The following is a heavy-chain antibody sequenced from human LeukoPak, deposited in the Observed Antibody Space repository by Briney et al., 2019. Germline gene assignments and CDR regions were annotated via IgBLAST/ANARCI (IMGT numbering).Heavy chain of an antibody. CDR2: IKKDGSEK. V-gene: IGHV3-7*01. CDR3: VKDAGTA. CDR1: GFNFRNYW. D-gene: IGHD2-8*02. Sequence: GGSLRLSCAASGFNFRNYWMSWVRQAPGKGLECVANIKKDGSEKYYINSVKGRFTISRDNAKNSLYLQMDSLRAEDTALYYCVKDAGTAWGQGTLVTVSS. J-gene: IGHJ5*02.